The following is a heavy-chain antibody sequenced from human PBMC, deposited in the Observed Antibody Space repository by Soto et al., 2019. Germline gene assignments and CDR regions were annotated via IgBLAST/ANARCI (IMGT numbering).Heavy chain of an antibody. V-gene: IGHV4-31*03. Sequence: SETLSLTCTVSCGSISSGGYYWSWIRQHPGKGLEWIGYIYYSGSTYYNPSLKSRVTISVDTSKNQFSLKLSSETAADTAVYYCARVGIVVVPAAKNPAHNWFDPWGQGTLVTVSS. CDR2: IYYSGST. CDR3: ARVGIVVVPAAKNPAHNWFDP. D-gene: IGHD2-2*01. J-gene: IGHJ5*02. CDR1: CGSISSGGYY.